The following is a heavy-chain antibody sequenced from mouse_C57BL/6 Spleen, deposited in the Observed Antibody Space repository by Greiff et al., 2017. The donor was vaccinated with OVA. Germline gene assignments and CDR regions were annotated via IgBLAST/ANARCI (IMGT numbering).Heavy chain of an antibody. Sequence: QVQLQQSGPELAKPGASVKISCKASGYAFSSSWMNWVKQRPGKGLEWIGRIYPGDGDTNYNGKFKGKATLTADKSSSTAYMQLSSLTSEDSAVYFCARGIPSYFDVWGTGTTVTVSS. J-gene: IGHJ1*03. CDR1: GYAFSSSW. V-gene: IGHV1-82*01. CDR3: ARGIPSYFDV. CDR2: IYPGDGDT.